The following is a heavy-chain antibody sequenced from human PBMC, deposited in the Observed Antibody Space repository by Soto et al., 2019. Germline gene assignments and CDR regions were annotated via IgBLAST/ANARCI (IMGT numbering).Heavy chain of an antibody. D-gene: IGHD6-6*01. CDR2: IYYSGST. J-gene: IGHJ4*02. V-gene: IGHV4-59*08. CDR3: ARLRSIAARAGGIYY. Sequence: SETLSLTCTVSCGSISSYYWSWIRQPPGKGLEWIGYIYYSGSTNYNPSLKSRVTISVDTSKNQFSLKLSSVTAADTAVYYCARLRSIAARAGGIYYWGQGTLVTVS. CDR1: CGSISSYY.